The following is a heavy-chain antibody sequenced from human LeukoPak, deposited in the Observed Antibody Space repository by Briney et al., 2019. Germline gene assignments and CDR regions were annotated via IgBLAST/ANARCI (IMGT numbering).Heavy chain of an antibody. J-gene: IGHJ2*01. CDR3: ARHRSYQLLYGWYFDL. CDR2: IYYSGST. Sequence: SETLSLTCAVYGGSFSGYYWSWIRQPPGKGLEWIGYIYYSGSTNYNPSLKSRVTISVDTSKNQFSLKLSSATAADTAVYYCARHRSYQLLYGWYFDLRGRGTLVTVSS. V-gene: IGHV4-59*08. D-gene: IGHD2-2*02. CDR1: GGSFSGYY.